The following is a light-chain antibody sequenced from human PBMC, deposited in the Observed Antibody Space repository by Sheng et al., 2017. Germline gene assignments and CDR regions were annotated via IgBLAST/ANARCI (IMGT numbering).Light chain of an antibody. CDR2: DVS. CDR3: SSYTRSSTLNYV. J-gene: IGLJ1*01. Sequence: PGQSITISCTGTSSDVGGYDYVSWYQQHPGRAPKLMIYDVSNRPSGVSNRFSGSKSGNTASLTISGLQAEDEADYYCSSYTRSSTLNYVFGTGTKVTVL. V-gene: IGLV2-14*03. CDR1: SSDVGGYDY.